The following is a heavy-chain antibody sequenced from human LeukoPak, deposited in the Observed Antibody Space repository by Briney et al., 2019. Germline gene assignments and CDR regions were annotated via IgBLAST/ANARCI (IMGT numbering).Heavy chain of an antibody. J-gene: IGHJ5*02. CDR1: GGSFSGYY. Sequence: SETLSLTCAVYGGSFSGYYWSWIRQPPGKGLEWIGEINHSGSTNYNPSLKSRVTISVDTSKNQFSLKLSSVTAADTAVYYCARGGPPRPWGQGTLVTVSS. CDR3: ARGGPPRP. CDR2: INHSGST. V-gene: IGHV4-34*01.